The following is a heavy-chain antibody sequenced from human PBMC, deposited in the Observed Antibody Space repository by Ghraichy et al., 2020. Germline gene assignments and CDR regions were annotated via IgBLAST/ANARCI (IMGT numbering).Heavy chain of an antibody. V-gene: IGHV3-30*18. CDR1: GFTFSAYG. CDR2: ISYDGSNK. J-gene: IGHJ4*02. D-gene: IGHD2-21*02. CDR3: AKDFVAHCGGDCSFFDY. Sequence: SCAASGFTFSAYGMHWVRQAPGKGLEWVAIISYDGSNKHYADSVKGRFTISRDNSKNTLYLQMNSLRADDTAIYYCAKDFVAHCGGDCSFFDYWGQGTLVTVSS.